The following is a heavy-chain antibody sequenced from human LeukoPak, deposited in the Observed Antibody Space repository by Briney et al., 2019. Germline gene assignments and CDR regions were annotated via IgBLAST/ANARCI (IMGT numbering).Heavy chain of an antibody. Sequence: SETLSLTCTVSGDSMTGSNHYWVWIRQPPGKGLEWIGSIYYGGSTYYNPSLRSRVTISQDTSKNQFSLKVNTVTAADTAVYHCARRSHCTGDSCYPVWGQGTTVTVSS. CDR1: GDSMTGSNHY. CDR3: ARRSHCTGDSCYPV. V-gene: IGHV4-39*01. CDR2: IYYGGST. J-gene: IGHJ6*02. D-gene: IGHD2-15*01.